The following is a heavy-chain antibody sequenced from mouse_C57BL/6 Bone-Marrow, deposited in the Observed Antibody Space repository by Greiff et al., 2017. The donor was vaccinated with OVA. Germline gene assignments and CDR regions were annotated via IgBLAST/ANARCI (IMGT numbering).Heavy chain of an antibody. CDR1: GYTFTSYW. V-gene: IGHV1-50*01. CDR3: ARAIYYSNFDY. D-gene: IGHD1-1*01. J-gene: IGHJ2*01. CDR2: IDPSDSYT. Sequence: QVQLQQPGAELVKPGASVKLSCKASGYTFTSYWMQWVKQRPGQGLEWIGEIDPSDSYTNYNQTFKGKATLTVDTSSSTAYMQLSSLTSEDSAVYYCARAIYYSNFDYWGQGTTLTVSS.